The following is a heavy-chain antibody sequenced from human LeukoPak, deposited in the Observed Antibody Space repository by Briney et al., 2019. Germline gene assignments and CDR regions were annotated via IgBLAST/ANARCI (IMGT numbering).Heavy chain of an antibody. J-gene: IGHJ4*02. CDR1: RYTFTSYD. V-gene: IGHV1-8*01. CDR3: ARGLMDY. CDR2: INPNSGNT. Sequence: ASVKVSCKASRYTFTSYDINWVRQATGQGLEWLGWINPNSGNTGYAQKFQGRVTMARNTSISTAYMELSSLRSEDTAVYYCARGLMDYWGQGTLVTVSS.